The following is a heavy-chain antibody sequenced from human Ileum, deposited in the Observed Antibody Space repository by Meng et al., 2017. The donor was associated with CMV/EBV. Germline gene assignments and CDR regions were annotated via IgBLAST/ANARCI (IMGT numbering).Heavy chain of an antibody. CDR2: IYHSRTT. V-gene: IGHV4-31*02. D-gene: IGHD1-26*01. J-gene: IGHJ4*02. CDR1: SISSDSYY. Sequence: SISSDSYYWGWNRKHPGKGLEWIGCIYHSRTTYHNPYLKSRLTISVDTSKNQFSLNLSSVTAADTAVYYCARVSGTYSGSDRNYFDYWGQGTLVTVSS. CDR3: ARVSGTYSGSDRNYFDY.